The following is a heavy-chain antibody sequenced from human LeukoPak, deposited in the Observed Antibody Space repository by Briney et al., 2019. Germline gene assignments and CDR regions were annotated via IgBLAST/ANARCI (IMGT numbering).Heavy chain of an antibody. V-gene: IGHV3-23*01. CDR3: AKAVDLATISVDI. Sequence: GGTLRLSCAASGFTFDSYGMNWVRQAPGKWLEWVSGISGSGVYTYYADSVKGRFTISRDNSKNTLYLVMNSLRVDDTAVYYCAKAVDLATISVDIWGQGTMVTVSS. CDR2: ISGSGVYT. D-gene: IGHD5-24*01. CDR1: GFTFDSYG. J-gene: IGHJ3*02.